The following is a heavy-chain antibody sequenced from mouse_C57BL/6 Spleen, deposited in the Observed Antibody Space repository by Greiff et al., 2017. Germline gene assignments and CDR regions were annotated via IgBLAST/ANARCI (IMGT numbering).Heavy chain of an antibody. Sequence: QVQLQQPGAELVKPGASVKMSCKASGYTFTSYWINWVKQRPGQGLEWIGDIYPGSGSTNYNEKFKSKATLTVDTSSSTAYMQLSSLTSEYSAVYYGATSTMVTTMDYWGQGTTLTVSS. V-gene: IGHV1-55*01. CDR1: GYTFTSYW. J-gene: IGHJ2*01. CDR3: ATSTMVTTMDY. D-gene: IGHD2-2*01. CDR2: IYPGSGST.